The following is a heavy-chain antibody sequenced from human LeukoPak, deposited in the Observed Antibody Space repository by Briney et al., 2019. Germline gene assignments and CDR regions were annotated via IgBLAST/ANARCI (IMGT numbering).Heavy chain of an antibody. D-gene: IGHD1-26*01. CDR3: AKDIDGGSYPGYFDY. CDR2: IKHDESEK. V-gene: IGHV3-7*03. Sequence: GGSLRLSCAASGFSFNSDWMDWVRQAPGKGLEWVANIKHDESEKNYLDSVKGRFTISRDNAQNSLYLQMNSLRAEDTALYYCAKDIDGGSYPGYFDYWGQGTLVTVSS. CDR1: GFSFNSDW. J-gene: IGHJ4*02.